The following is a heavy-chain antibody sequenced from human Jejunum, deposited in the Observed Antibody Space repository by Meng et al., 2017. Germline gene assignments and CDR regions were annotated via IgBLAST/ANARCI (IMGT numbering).Heavy chain of an antibody. CDR1: GGSISSSNYY. V-gene: IGHV4-39*07. CDR2: IFYTGST. Sequence: SETLSLTCTVSGGSISSSNYYWGWIRQPPGKGLEWIGSIFYTGSTYYNPSLKSRVPISVDTSKSQFSLKLSSVTAADTAMYYCARIEIMGSIPDYWGQGTLVTVSS. D-gene: IGHD1-26*01. CDR3: ARIEIMGSIPDY. J-gene: IGHJ4*02.